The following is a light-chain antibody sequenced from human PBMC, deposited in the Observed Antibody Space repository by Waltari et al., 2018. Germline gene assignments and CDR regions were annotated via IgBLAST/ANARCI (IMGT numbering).Light chain of an antibody. CDR2: DVT. Sequence: QSALTQPRSVSGSPGQSVTIPCTGTSSDVGGYNFVSLYQQHPGKVPKLVIYDVTKRPSGVPDRFSGSKSGNTASLTISGLQAEDEADYYCCSYAGYYTIWVFGGGTKLTVL. CDR1: SSDVGGYNF. V-gene: IGLV2-11*01. J-gene: IGLJ3*02. CDR3: CSYAGYYTIWV.